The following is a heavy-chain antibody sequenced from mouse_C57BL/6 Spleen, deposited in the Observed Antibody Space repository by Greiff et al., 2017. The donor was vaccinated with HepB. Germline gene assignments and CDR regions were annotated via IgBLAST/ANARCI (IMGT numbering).Heavy chain of an antibody. D-gene: IGHD4-1*01. CDR3: ARETRLGYYFDY. Sequence: DVKLQESGPGLVKPSQTVFLTCTVTGISITTGNYRWSWIRQFPGNKLEWIGYIYYSGTITYNPSLTSRTTITRDTPKNQFFLEMNSLTAEDTATYYCARETRLGYYFDYWGQGTTLTVSS. V-gene: IGHV3-5*01. CDR1: GISITTGNYR. CDR2: IYYSGTI. J-gene: IGHJ2*01.